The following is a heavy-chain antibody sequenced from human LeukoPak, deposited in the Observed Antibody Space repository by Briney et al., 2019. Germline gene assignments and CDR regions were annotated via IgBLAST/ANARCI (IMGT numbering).Heavy chain of an antibody. Sequence: GGSLRLSCAASGFTFSSYWMSWVRQAPGKGLEWVANIKQDGSEKYYVDSVKGRFTISRDNAKNSLYLQMNSLRAEDTAVYYCARDRHRAVAGTWYYYMDVWGKGTTVTVSS. V-gene: IGHV3-7*01. CDR1: GFTFSSYW. CDR3: ARDRHRAVAGTWYYYMDV. J-gene: IGHJ6*03. D-gene: IGHD6-19*01. CDR2: IKQDGSEK.